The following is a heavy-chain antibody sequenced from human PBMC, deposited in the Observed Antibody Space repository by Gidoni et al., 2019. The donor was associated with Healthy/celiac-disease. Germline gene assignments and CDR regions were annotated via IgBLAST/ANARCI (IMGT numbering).Heavy chain of an antibody. J-gene: IGHJ4*02. V-gene: IGHV3-23*01. CDR3: AKANCSGGSCYL. D-gene: IGHD2-15*01. CDR1: GFTFSSYA. Sequence: EVQLLESGGGLVQPGGSLSLSCADSGFTFSSYAMSWVRQAPGKGLEWVSAISGSGGSTYYADSVKGRFTISRDNSKNTLYLQMNSLRAEDTAVYYCAKANCSGGSCYLWGQGTLVTVSS. CDR2: ISGSGGST.